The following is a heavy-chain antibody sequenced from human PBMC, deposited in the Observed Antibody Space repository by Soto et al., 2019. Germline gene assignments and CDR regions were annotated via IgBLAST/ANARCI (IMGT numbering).Heavy chain of an antibody. Sequence: PGGSLRHSCAASGFTFSNVWLSWFRQGPGKGLEWLGRIKSRTENETTDYASPARGRFIISRDDSKNMLYLQLNSLKSEDTGVYYCVTVVPHAISWFDYWGLGT. V-gene: IGHV3-15*01. D-gene: IGHD2-2*01. CDR3: VTVVPHAISWFDY. CDR2: IKSRTENETT. J-gene: IGHJ4*02. CDR1: GFTFSNVW.